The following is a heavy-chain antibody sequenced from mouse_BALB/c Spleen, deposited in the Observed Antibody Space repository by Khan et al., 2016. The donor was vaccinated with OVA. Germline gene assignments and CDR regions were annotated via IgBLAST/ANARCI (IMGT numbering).Heavy chain of an antibody. CDR3: ARGNYYGTSYVDY. V-gene: IGHV5-17*02. CDR1: GFTFSSFG. D-gene: IGHD1-1*01. J-gene: IGHJ2*01. Sequence: EVELVESGGGLVQPGGSRKLSCAVSGFTFSSFGMHWVRQAPEKGLEWVAYISTGSYTIYYADTVKGRFTISRDNPTTTLFLQMTSLRSEDTAMYYCARGNYYGTSYVDYWGQGTTLTVSS. CDR2: ISTGSYTI.